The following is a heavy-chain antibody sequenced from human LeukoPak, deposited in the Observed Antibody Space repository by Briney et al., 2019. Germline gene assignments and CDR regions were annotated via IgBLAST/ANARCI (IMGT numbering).Heavy chain of an antibody. CDR2: ISSSSSYI. CDR1: GFTFSSYS. V-gene: IGHV3-21*01. Sequence: PGGSVRLSCTASGFTFSSYSMNWVRQAPGKGLEWVSSISSSSSYIYYADSVKGRFTISRDNAKNSLYLQMNSLRAEDTAVYYCARASSGYSYGRHFDYWGQGTLVTVSS. J-gene: IGHJ4*02. CDR3: ARASSGYSYGRHFDY. D-gene: IGHD5-18*01.